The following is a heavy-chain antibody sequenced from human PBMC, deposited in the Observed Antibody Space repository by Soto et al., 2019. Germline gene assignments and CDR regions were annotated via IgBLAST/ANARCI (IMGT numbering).Heavy chain of an antibody. D-gene: IGHD1-26*01. CDR2: ISWNSGSI. V-gene: IGHV3-9*01. J-gene: IGHJ4*02. Sequence: EVPLGESGGGLVQPGRSLRLSCAASGFTFDDYAMHWVRQAPGKGLEWVSGISWNSGSIGYADSVKGRFTISRDNAKNSLYLQMNSLRAEDTALYYCAKDPAHERKWYFDYWGQGTLVTVSS. CDR1: GFTFDDYA. CDR3: AKDPAHERKWYFDY.